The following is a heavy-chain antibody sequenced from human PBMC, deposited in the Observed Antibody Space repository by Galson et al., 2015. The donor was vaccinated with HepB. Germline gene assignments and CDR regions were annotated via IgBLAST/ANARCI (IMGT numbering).Heavy chain of an antibody. D-gene: IGHD2-21*01. Sequence: PALVKPTQTLTLTCTVSGFSLSNARMGVSWIRQPPGKALEWLAHIFSNDEKSYSTSLKSRLTISKDTSKSQVVLTMTNMDPVDTATYYCARTSNIERGILWWWGEGVGAFDIWGQGTMVTVSS. CDR3: ARTSNIERGILWWWGEGVGAFDI. CDR2: IFSNDEK. CDR1: GFSLSNARMG. J-gene: IGHJ3*02. V-gene: IGHV2-26*01.